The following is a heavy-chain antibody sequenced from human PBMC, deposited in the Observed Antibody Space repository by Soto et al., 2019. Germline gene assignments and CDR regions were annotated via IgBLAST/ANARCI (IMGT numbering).Heavy chain of an antibody. V-gene: IGHV3-7*01. Sequence: GGSLRLSCAASGFSFNSYRMSWVRQAPGKGLEWLACVEEDGSDKYYVDSVKGRFTISRDNAKSSLFLQMNSLGVEGTAVYYCARGGGGGLFEHWGQGVLVTVSS. CDR3: ARGGGGGLFEH. J-gene: IGHJ4*02. D-gene: IGHD2-21*01. CDR2: VEEDGSDK. CDR1: GFSFNSYR.